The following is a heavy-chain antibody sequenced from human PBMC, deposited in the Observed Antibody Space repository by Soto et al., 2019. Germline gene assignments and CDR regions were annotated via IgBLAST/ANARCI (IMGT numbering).Heavy chain of an antibody. Sequence: PSETLSLTCTVSGDSISSSDFYWGWVRQPPGKGLEWIGSIFYLGSSYYNPSLKSRVTMSVDTSKSQFSLRLRSVTAADTALYFCARHSLALRKNNWFDPWGQGIMVTVSS. CDR2: IFYLGSS. D-gene: IGHD3-3*02. V-gene: IGHV4-39*01. CDR1: GDSISSSDFY. CDR3: ARHSLALRKNNWFDP. J-gene: IGHJ5*02.